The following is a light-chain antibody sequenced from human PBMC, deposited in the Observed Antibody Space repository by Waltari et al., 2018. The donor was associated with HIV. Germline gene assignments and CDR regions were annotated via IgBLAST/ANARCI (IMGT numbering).Light chain of an antibody. V-gene: IGKV1-5*03. CDR3: QHYDTYPIS. CDR1: QSISSW. J-gene: IGKJ5*01. Sequence: DIQMTQSPSTLSASVGDRVTITCRASQSISSWLAWYQQIPGKAPKLLIYRASILQSGVPSRFSGSGSGTEFTCTINSLQPDDFATYYSQHYDTYPISFGQGTRLEI. CDR2: RAS.